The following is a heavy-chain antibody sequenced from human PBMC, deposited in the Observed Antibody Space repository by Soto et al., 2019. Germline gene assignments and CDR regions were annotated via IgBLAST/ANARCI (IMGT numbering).Heavy chain of an antibody. D-gene: IGHD3-3*01. J-gene: IGHJ5*02. CDR1: GFTFSSYS. CDR3: ASDRDFWSGYHWFDP. CDR2: ISSSSSTI. Sequence: EVQLVESGGGLVQPGGSLRLSCAASGFTFSSYSMNWVRQAPGKGLEWVSYISSSSSTIYYADSVKGRFTISRDNAKNSLYLQMNSLRAEDTAVYYCASDRDFWSGYHWFDPWGQGTLVTVSS. V-gene: IGHV3-48*01.